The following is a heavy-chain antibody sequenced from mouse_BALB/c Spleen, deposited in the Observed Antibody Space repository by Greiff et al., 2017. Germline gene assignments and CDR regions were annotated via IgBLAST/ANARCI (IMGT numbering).Heavy chain of an antibody. CDR1: GYTFTSYW. D-gene: IGHD2-1*01. J-gene: IGHJ1*01. CDR3: ARGGNYGYWYFDV. Sequence: QVQLKQSGAELARPGASVKLSCKASGYTFTSYWMQWVKQRPGQGLEWIEAIYPGDGDTRYTQKFKGKATLTADKSSSTAYMQLSSLASEDSAVYYCARGGNYGYWYFDVWGAGTTVTVSS. CDR2: IYPGDGDT. V-gene: IGHV1-87*01.